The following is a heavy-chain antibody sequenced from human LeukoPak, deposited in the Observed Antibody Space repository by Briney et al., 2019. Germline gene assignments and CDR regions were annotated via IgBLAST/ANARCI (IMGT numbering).Heavy chain of an antibody. J-gene: IGHJ4*02. D-gene: IGHD3-22*01. Sequence: SVKVSCKASGYTFTSYDINWVRQATGQGLEWMGWMNPDSGDTCYAQKFQGRVTVTRDTSISTAYMELSSLRSDDTAVYYCARGRYDSSGYYSYWGQGTPVSVSS. V-gene: IGHV1-8*03. CDR2: MNPDSGDT. CDR3: ARGRYDSSGYYSY. CDR1: GYTFTSYD.